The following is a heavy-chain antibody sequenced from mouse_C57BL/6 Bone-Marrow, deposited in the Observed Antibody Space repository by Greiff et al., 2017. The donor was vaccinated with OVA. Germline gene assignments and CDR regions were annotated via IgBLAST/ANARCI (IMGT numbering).Heavy chain of an antibody. CDR1: GFTFSDYG. D-gene: IGHD1-1*01. J-gene: IGHJ4*01. CDR3: SRHETSKFITTVGEAIDY. Sequence: DVMLVESGGGLVQPGGSLKLSCAASGFTFSDYGMAWVRQAPRKGPEWVAFISNLAYSIYYADTVTGRFTISRENAKNTLYLEMSSLRSEDTAMYYCSRHETSKFITTVGEAIDYWGQGTSVTVSS. CDR2: ISNLAYSI. V-gene: IGHV5-15*01.